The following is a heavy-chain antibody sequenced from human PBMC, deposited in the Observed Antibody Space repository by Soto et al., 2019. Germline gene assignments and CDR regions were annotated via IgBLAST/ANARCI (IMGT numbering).Heavy chain of an antibody. Sequence: SETLSLTCAVSGDSVRSSNCWTWVRQSPGKGLEWIGEIYHIGGTNYNPSLKSRVTISVVMSKNQVSLKLSSVTAADTAVYYCATMNKPRGYYYGLNVWGQGTTVTVSS. CDR2: IYHIGGT. V-gene: IGHV4-4*02. CDR3: ATMNKPRGYYYGLNV. J-gene: IGHJ6*02. CDR1: GDSVRSSNC.